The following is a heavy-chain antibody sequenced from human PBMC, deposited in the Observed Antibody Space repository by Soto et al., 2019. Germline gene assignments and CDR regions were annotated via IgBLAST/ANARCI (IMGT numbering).Heavy chain of an antibody. CDR2: INPDGSST. CDR3: ANPGYGGGQGY. J-gene: IGHJ4*02. D-gene: IGHD3-10*01. CDR1: GFTFSSYW. Sequence: EVQLVESGGGLVQPGGSLRLSCAASGFTFSSYWMHWVRQAPGKGLVWVSRINPDGSSTSYADSVKGRFTISRDNAKNSLYLQRNSLRAEDTAVYYCANPGYGGGQGYWGQGTLVTVSS. V-gene: IGHV3-74*01.